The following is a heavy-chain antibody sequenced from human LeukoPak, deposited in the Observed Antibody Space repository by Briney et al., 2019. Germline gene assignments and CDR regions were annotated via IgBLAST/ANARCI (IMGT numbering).Heavy chain of an antibody. CDR3: ARDGDGGGYPDY. Sequence: PSETLSLTCSVSSGSVSTHYWSWIRQPAGKGLEWIRRIHTSGTTTYNPSLKSRITLSLDTSNNQLSLTVTSVTAADTAVYFCARDGDGGGYPDYWGQGTLATVSS. D-gene: IGHD3-22*01. CDR1: SGSVSTHY. CDR2: IHTSGTT. J-gene: IGHJ4*02. V-gene: IGHV4-4*07.